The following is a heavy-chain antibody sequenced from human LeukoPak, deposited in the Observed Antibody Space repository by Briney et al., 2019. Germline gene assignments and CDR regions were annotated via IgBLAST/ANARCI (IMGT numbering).Heavy chain of an antibody. D-gene: IGHD1-14*01. Sequence: GRPLRLSCAASGFTFSSYAMHWVRQAPGKGLEWVAVISYDGSNKYYADSVKGRFTISRDNSKNTLYLQMNSLRAEDTAVYYCAREFRRYLYYFDYWGQGTLVTVSS. J-gene: IGHJ4*02. CDR1: GFTFSSYA. CDR2: ISYDGSNK. V-gene: IGHV3-30-3*01. CDR3: AREFRRYLYYFDY.